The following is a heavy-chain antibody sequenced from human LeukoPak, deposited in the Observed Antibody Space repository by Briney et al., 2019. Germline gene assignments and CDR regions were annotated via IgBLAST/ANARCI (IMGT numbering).Heavy chain of an antibody. Sequence: GGSLRLSCAASGFTFDDYGMTWVRQTPGKGLEWVSGINWNGGSTGYADSVKGRFTISRDNANNSLYLQMNSLRAEDTAVYYCAGHHQAYSRTYWGQGTLVTVSS. CDR3: AGHHQAYSRTY. J-gene: IGHJ4*02. CDR1: GFTFDDYG. D-gene: IGHD6-13*01. V-gene: IGHV3-20*04. CDR2: INWNGGST.